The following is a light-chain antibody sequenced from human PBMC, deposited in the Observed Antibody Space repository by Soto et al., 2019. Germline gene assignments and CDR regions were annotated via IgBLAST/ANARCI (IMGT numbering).Light chain of an antibody. Sequence: QSVLTQPPSVSGAPGQRVTMSCTGSNSNIGAGYDVHWYQQFPGTAPRLVIYGNTNRPSGVPDRFSGSKSGTSASLAITGLQAEDEAEYYCQSYGSSLSGLWVFGGGTKLTVL. CDR1: NSNIGAGYD. CDR3: QSYGSSLSGLWV. J-gene: IGLJ3*02. CDR2: GNT. V-gene: IGLV1-40*01.